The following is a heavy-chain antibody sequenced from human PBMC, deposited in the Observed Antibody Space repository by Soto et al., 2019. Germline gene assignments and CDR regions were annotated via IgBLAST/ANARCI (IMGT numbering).Heavy chain of an antibody. D-gene: IGHD2-21*01. J-gene: IGHJ3*02. CDR2: ISSSSSYI. CDR1: GFTFSSYS. Sequence: GGSLRLSCAASGFTFSSYSMNWVRQAPGKGLEWVSSISSSSSYIYYADSVKGRFTISRDNAKNSLYLQMNSLRAEDTAVYYCARAKPPVSMGDKWAFDIWGQGTMVTVSS. V-gene: IGHV3-21*01. CDR3: ARAKPPVSMGDKWAFDI.